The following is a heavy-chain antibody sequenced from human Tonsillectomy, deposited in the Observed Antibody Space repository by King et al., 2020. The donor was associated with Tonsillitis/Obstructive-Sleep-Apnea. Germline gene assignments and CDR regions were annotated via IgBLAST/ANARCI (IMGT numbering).Heavy chain of an antibody. J-gene: IGHJ6*03. CDR1: GFTFDDYG. V-gene: IGHV3-20*04. Sequence: VQLVESGGGVVRPGGSLRLSCAASGFTFDDYGMSWVRQAPGKGLEWVSGINWNGGSTGYADSVKGRLTFSRDNAKNSLYLQMNSLRAEDPALYYCARGTSFSSTSCYYYYYYMDVWGKGTTVTVSS. CDR3: ARGTSFSSTSCYYYYYYMDV. CDR2: INWNGGST. D-gene: IGHD2-2*01.